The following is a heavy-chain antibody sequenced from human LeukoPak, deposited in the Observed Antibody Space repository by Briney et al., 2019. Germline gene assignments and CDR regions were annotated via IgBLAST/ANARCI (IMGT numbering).Heavy chain of an antibody. V-gene: IGHV1-18*01. CDR2: INAYNGDT. J-gene: IGHJ6*03. CDR3: ARWGLVAPGTYYYYYMDV. D-gene: IGHD2-2*01. Sequence: ASVKVSCKPSGYTFTNYGVSWVRQAPGQGLEWMGWINAYNGDTHYAQHLQGRLTMTTDTSTSMAFMELRSLSPDDTAVYFCARWGLVAPGTYYYYYMDVWGRGTTVTVSS. CDR1: GYTFTNYG.